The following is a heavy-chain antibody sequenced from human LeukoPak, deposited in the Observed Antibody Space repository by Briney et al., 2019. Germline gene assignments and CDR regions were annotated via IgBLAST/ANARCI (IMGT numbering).Heavy chain of an antibody. CDR3: AKGYYYDSSGYFDAFDI. CDR1: GFTFSSYA. Sequence: GGSLRLSCAASGFTFSSYAMSWVRQAPGKGLEWVSAISGSGGSTYYADSVRGRFTISRDNSKNTLYLQMNSLRAEDTAVYYCAKGYYYDSSGYFDAFDIWGQGTMVTVSS. CDR2: ISGSGGST. D-gene: IGHD3-22*01. V-gene: IGHV3-23*01. J-gene: IGHJ3*02.